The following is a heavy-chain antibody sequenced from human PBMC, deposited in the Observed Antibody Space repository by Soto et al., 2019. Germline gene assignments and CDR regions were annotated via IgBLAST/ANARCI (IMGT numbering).Heavy chain of an antibody. V-gene: IGHV1-69*02. CDR3: ARGYKWQPNFDY. D-gene: IGHD1-20*01. Sequence: QVQLVQSGAEVKKPGSSVKVSCKASGGTFSSYTISWVRQAPGQGLEWMGRIIPILGIANYAQKFQGRVTITADKSPSTAYMELSSLRSEDTAVYYCARGYKWQPNFDYWGQGTLVTVSS. CDR1: GGTFSSYT. CDR2: IIPILGIA. J-gene: IGHJ4*02.